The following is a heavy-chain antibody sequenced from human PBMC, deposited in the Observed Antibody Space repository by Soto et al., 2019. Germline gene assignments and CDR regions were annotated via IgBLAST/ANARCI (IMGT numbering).Heavy chain of an antibody. V-gene: IGHV3-15*01. CDR1: GFTFSNAW. J-gene: IGHJ6*02. CDR3: TTDLVDTAMDLIHYYGMDV. CDR2: IKSKTDGGTT. Sequence: GGSLRLSCAASGFTFSNAWMSWVRQAPGKGLEWVGRIKSKTDGGTTDYAAPVKGRFTISRDDSKNTLYLQMNSLKTEDTAVYYCTTDLVDTAMDLIHYYGMDVWGQGTTVTVS. D-gene: IGHD5-18*01.